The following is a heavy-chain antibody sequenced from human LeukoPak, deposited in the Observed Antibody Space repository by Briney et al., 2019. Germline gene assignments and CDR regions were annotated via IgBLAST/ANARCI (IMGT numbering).Heavy chain of an antibody. J-gene: IGHJ6*02. CDR1: GFTFSSYG. Sequence: WGSLRLSCAASGFTFSSYGMHWVRQAPGRGLEWVAVISYDGSNKYYADSVKGRFTISRDNTKNTLYPQMSSLRAEDTAVYYCAKDRGPGSNSYYYYGMDVCGQGTTVTVSS. CDR2: ISYDGSNK. D-gene: IGHD4-23*01. CDR3: AKDRGPGSNSYYYYGMDV. V-gene: IGHV3-30*18.